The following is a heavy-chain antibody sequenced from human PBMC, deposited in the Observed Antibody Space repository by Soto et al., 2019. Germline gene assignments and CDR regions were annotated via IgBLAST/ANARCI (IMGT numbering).Heavy chain of an antibody. Sequence: SETLSLTCPLAGGSLSSGAYYWGWIRQPPGKGLEWIGDINHSGSTHYNPSLKSRVTISVDTSKNQFSLKLSSVTAADTAVYYCARDQRRYYYGSGRPFRDSYYFDYWGQGTLVTVSS. CDR2: INHSGST. CDR1: GGSLSSGAYY. CDR3: ARDQRRYYYGSGRPFRDSYYFDY. D-gene: IGHD3-10*01. V-gene: IGHV4-39*07. J-gene: IGHJ4*02.